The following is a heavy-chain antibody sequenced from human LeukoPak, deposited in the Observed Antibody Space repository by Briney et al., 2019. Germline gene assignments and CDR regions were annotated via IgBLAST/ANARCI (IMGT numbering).Heavy chain of an antibody. J-gene: IGHJ4*02. Sequence: GGSLRLSCAASGFTFSSYSMNWVRQAPGKGLEWVSYISSSSSTIYYADSVKGRFTISRDNAKNSLYLQMNSLRAEDTAVYYCARASLKRFYGHDFDYWGQGTLVTVSS. CDR1: GFTFSSYS. CDR3: ARASLKRFYGHDFDY. V-gene: IGHV3-48*01. D-gene: IGHD4-17*01. CDR2: ISSSSSTI.